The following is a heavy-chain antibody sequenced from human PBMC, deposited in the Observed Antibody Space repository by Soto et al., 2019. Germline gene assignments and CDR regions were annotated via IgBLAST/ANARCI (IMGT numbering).Heavy chain of an antibody. V-gene: IGHV4-39*01. D-gene: IGHD1-26*01. CDR3: ARHLGPTGPNY. Sequence: QLQLQESGPGLVKPSETLSLTCTVSGDSISSGSSYWGWVRQPPGKGLEWIGSFYYFRDTHYNPSLKSRASISVDTSKNQFSLKLSSVTAADRAVYYCARHLGPTGPNYWGQGILVTVSS. CDR2: FYYFRDT. CDR1: GDSISSGSSY. J-gene: IGHJ4*02.